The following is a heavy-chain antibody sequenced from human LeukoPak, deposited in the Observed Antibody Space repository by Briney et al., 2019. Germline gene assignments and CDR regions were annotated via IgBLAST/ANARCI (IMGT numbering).Heavy chain of an antibody. CDR1: GFTFRSYG. D-gene: IGHD5-18*01. CDR3: ARDQYSYAHAAH. CDR2: IYSGGTT. J-gene: IGHJ4*02. V-gene: IGHV3-66*01. Sequence: GGSLRLSCAASGFTFRSYGMHWVRQAPGKGLEWVSVIYSGGTTYYADSVKGRFTISRDNSKNTLHLQMNSLRAEDTAVYYCARDQYSYAHAAHWGQGTLVTVSS.